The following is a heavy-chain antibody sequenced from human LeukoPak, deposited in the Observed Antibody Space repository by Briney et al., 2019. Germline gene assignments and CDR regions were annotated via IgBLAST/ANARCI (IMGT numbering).Heavy chain of an antibody. D-gene: IGHD3-16*02. V-gene: IGHV4-34*01. Sequence: SETLSLTCAVYGGSFSGYYWSWIRQPPGKGLEWIGEINHSGSTNYNPSLKSRVTISVDTSKNQLSLKLSSVTAADTAVYYCARCRYDYVWGSYRLAPFDPWGQGTLVTVSS. CDR2: INHSGST. J-gene: IGHJ5*02. CDR1: GGSFSGYY. CDR3: ARCRYDYVWGSYRLAPFDP.